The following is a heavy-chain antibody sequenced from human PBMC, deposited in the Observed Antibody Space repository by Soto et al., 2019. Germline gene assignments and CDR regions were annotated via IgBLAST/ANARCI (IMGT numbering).Heavy chain of an antibody. J-gene: IGHJ4*02. Sequence: QVQLVQSGAEVKKPGSSVKVSCKASGGTFSSYAISWVRQAPGQGLEWMGGIIPIFGTANYAQKFQGRVTITADESTSTAYMERSSLRSEDTAVYYCARDRRMYYYDSSGYPTANYFDYWGQGTLVTVSS. CDR1: GGTFSSYA. D-gene: IGHD3-22*01. V-gene: IGHV1-69*01. CDR3: ARDRRMYYYDSSGYPTANYFDY. CDR2: IIPIFGTA.